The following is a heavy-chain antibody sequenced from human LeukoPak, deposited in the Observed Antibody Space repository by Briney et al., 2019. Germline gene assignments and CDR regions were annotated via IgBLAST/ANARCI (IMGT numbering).Heavy chain of an antibody. Sequence: PGRSLRLSCAASGFTFSSYAMHWVRQAPGKGLEWVANIKQDGSDKYYVDSVKGRFTISRDNSKNSLYLQMNSLRAEDTAVYYCAKDSGRLAALVRGVIPRNYWGQGTLVSVSS. CDR2: IKQDGSDK. V-gene: IGHV3-7*04. CDR1: GFTFSSYA. CDR3: AKDSGRLAALVRGVIPRNY. J-gene: IGHJ4*02. D-gene: IGHD3-10*01.